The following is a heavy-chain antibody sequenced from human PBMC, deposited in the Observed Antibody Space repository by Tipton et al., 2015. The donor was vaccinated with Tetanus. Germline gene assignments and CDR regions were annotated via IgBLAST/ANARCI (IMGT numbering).Heavy chain of an antibody. CDR3: ARDSGLTRLYGDYEDY. CDR2: IIPIFGTA. V-gene: IGHV1-69*01. CDR1: GGTFSSYA. J-gene: IGHJ4*02. D-gene: IGHD4-17*01. Sequence: QLVQSGAEVKKPGSSVKVSCKASGGTFSSYAISWVRQAPGQGLEWMGGIIPIFGTANYAQKFQGRVTITADESTRPAYMELSSLRSEDTAVYYCARDSGLTRLYGDYEDYWGQGTLVTVSS.